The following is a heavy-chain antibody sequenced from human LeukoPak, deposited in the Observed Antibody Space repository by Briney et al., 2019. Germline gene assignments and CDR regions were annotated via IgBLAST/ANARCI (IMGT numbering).Heavy chain of an antibody. Sequence: PSETLSLTCTVSGGSISSYYWSWIRQPAGKGLEWIGRIYTSGSTNYNPSLKSRVTISVDTSKNQFSLKLSSVTAADTAVYYCARSENYDFWSGYPPEYYYYMDVWGKGTTVTVSS. CDR3: ARSENYDFWSGYPPEYYYYMDV. CDR2: IYTSGST. D-gene: IGHD3-3*01. V-gene: IGHV4-4*07. J-gene: IGHJ6*03. CDR1: GGSISSYY.